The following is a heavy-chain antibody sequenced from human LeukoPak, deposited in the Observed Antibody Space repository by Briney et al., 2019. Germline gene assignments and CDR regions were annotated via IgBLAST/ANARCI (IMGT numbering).Heavy chain of an antibody. CDR3: ARADQLLPRYDY. CDR1: GFTFSSYA. V-gene: IGHV3-30*01. J-gene: IGHJ4*02. CDR2: ISYDGSNK. D-gene: IGHD2-2*01. Sequence: GGPLRLSCAASGFTFSSYAMHGVRQAPGKGREWVAVISYDGSNKYYADSVKGRFTISRDNSKNTLYLQMNSLRAEDTAVYYCARADQLLPRYDYWGQGTLVTVSS.